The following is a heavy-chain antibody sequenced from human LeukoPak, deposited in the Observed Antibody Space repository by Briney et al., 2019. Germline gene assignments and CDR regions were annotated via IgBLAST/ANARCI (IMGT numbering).Heavy chain of an antibody. CDR3: ASTTDNRHYYDSSVAH. CDR1: GGSISSGSYY. J-gene: IGHJ4*02. V-gene: IGHV4-61*02. D-gene: IGHD3-22*01. CDR2: IYTSGSA. Sequence: SQTLSLTCTVSGGSISSGSYYWSWIRQPAGKGLEWIGRIYTSGSANYNPSLKSRVTISVDTSKNQFSLKLSSVTAADTAVYYRASTTDNRHYYDSSVAHWGQGTLVTVSS.